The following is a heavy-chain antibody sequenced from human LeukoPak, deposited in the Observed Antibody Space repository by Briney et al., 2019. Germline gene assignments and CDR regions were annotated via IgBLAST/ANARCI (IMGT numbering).Heavy chain of an antibody. CDR3: AVEYSSSWYHFDY. D-gene: IGHD6-13*01. Sequence: GGSLRLSCAASGFTFDDYAMHWVRQAPGKGLEWVSGISWNSGSIGYADSVKGRFTISRDNAKNSLYLQMNSLRAEDTAVYYCAVEYSSSWYHFDYWGQGTLVTVSS. J-gene: IGHJ4*02. V-gene: IGHV3-9*01. CDR2: ISWNSGSI. CDR1: GFTFDDYA.